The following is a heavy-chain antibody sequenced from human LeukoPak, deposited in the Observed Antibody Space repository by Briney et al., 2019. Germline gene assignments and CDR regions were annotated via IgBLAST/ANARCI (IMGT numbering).Heavy chain of an antibody. Sequence: PSETLSLTCTVSGGSITSYYWSWIRQPAGKGLEWIGRIYTSGSTNYNPSLKSRVTMSVDTSKNQFSLKLSSVTAADTAVYYCASFRATGHFDYWGQGTLITVSS. J-gene: IGHJ4*02. V-gene: IGHV4-4*07. CDR2: IYTSGST. CDR3: ASFRATGHFDY. CDR1: GGSITSYY. D-gene: IGHD3-9*01.